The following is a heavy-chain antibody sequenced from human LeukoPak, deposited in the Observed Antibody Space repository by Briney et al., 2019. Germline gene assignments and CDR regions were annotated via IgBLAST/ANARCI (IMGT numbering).Heavy chain of an antibody. J-gene: IGHJ4*02. V-gene: IGHV4-59*01. CDR2: IYYSGST. D-gene: IGHD3-10*01. Sequence: SETLSLTCTVSGGSISSYYWSWIRQPPGKGLEWIGYIYYSGSTNYNPSLKGRVTISVDTSKNQFSLKLSSVTAADTAVYYCARMDYYGSGSYPGTFDYWGQGTLVTVSS. CDR1: GGSISSYY. CDR3: ARMDYYGSGSYPGTFDY.